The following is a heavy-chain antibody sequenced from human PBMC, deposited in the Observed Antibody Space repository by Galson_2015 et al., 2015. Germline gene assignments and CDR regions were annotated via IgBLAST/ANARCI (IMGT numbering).Heavy chain of an antibody. D-gene: IGHD6-19*01. CDR2: IKQDGSEK. V-gene: IGHV3-7*01. CDR1: GFTFSSYW. J-gene: IGHJ5*02. Sequence: SLRLSCAASGFTFSSYWMSWVRQAPGKGLEWVANIKQDGSEKYYVDSVKGRFTISRDNAKNSLHLQMNSLRAEDTAVYYCARDSSGWYQGWFDPWGQGTLVTVSS. CDR3: ARDSSGWYQGWFDP.